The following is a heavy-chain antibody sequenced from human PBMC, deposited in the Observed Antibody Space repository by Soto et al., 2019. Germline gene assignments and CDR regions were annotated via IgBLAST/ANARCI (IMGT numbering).Heavy chain of an antibody. V-gene: IGHV3-30-3*01. Sequence: QVQLVESGGGVVQPGRSLRLSCAASGFTFSSYAMHWVRQAPGKGLEWVAVISYDGSNKYYADSVKGRFTISRDNSKNTLYLQMKSLRAEETAVYYCARDSYYDSSGYSDYWGQGTLVTVSS. CDR2: ISYDGSNK. CDR3: ARDSYYDSSGYSDY. CDR1: GFTFSSYA. J-gene: IGHJ4*02. D-gene: IGHD3-22*01.